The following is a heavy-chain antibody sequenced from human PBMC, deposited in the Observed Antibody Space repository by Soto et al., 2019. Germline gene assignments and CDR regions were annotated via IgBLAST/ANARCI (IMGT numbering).Heavy chain of an antibody. J-gene: IGHJ4*02. D-gene: IGHD3-3*02. CDR3: AIDGHDVIAPNTMGYDL. V-gene: IGHV4-4*02. Sequence: SETQSLTYAVSGAYITNNNWWTWVRQPPGKGLEWIGEIYHSGGTNYNPSLKGRVTMSMDISKNQFSLKLTSVTAADTATYFCAIDGHDVIAPNTMGYDLWVQGNLVTVSS. CDR1: GAYITNNNW. CDR2: IYHSGGT.